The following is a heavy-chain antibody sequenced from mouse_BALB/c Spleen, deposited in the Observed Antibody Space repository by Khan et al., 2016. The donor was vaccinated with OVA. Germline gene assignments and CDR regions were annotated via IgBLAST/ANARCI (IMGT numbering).Heavy chain of an antibody. Sequence: EVELVESGGGIVQPGGSLKRSCAASRFTISSYGMSSVRQTPDKRLELVATIDSNGGSTDYPDSVKGRFTISRDNAKNTLYLQMSSLKSEDTAMYYCASHLTGSFAYWGQGTLVTVSA. V-gene: IGHV5-6-3*01. J-gene: IGHJ3*01. CDR2: IDSNGGST. D-gene: IGHD4-1*01. CDR3: ASHLTGSFAY. CDR1: RFTISSYG.